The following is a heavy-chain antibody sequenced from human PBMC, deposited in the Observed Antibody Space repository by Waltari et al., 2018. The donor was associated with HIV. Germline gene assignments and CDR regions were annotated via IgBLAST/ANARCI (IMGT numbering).Heavy chain of an antibody. D-gene: IGHD4-4*01. CDR1: GGSMTSSIYY. CDR3: ARSFSGYSNYFDP. Sequence: QLQLQESGPGLVKSPETLSPTCTVPGGSMTSSIYYWGWIRQPPGKGLEWIGSMSYSGSTYHNPSLRSRLTISVDTSKNQFSLKLTSVTAADTAVYYCARSFSGYSNYFDPWGQGTLVTVSS. V-gene: IGHV4-39*01. CDR2: MSYSGST. J-gene: IGHJ5*02.